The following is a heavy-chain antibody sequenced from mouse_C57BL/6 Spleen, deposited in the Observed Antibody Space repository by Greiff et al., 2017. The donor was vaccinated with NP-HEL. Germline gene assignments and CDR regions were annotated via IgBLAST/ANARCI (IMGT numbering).Heavy chain of an antibody. Sequence: EVQVVESEGGLVQPGSSMKLSCTASGFTFSDYYMAWVRQVPEKGLEWVANINYDGSSTYYLDSLKSRFIISRDNAKNILYLQMSSLKSEDTATYYCARAYYSNDYAMDYWGQGTSVTVSS. V-gene: IGHV5-16*01. CDR2: INYDGSST. D-gene: IGHD2-5*01. CDR1: GFTFSDYY. J-gene: IGHJ4*01. CDR3: ARAYYSNDYAMDY.